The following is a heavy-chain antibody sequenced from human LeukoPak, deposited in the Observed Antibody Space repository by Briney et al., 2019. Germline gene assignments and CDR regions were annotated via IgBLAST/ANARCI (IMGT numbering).Heavy chain of an antibody. J-gene: IGHJ4*02. CDR2: ISSSSSYI. CDR1: GFTFSSYS. D-gene: IGHD1-26*01. Sequence: GGSLRLSCAASGFTFSSYSMNWVRQAPGKGLEWVSSISSSSSYIYYADSVKGRFTISRDNAKNSLYLQMNSLRAEDTAVYSWARDPDCELRTPKASSFDYWGQGTLVTVSS. CDR3: ARDPDCELRTPKASSFDY. V-gene: IGHV3-21*01.